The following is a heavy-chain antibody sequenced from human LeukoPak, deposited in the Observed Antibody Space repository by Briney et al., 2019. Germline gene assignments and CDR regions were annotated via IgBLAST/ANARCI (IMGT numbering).Heavy chain of an antibody. D-gene: IGHD6-6*01. J-gene: IGHJ3*02. CDR2: ISSSSYI. V-gene: IGHV3-21*01. CDR1: GFTFSSYS. Sequence: GGSLRLSCAASGFTFSSYSMNWVRQAPGKGLEWVSSISSSSYIYYADSVKGRFTISRDNAKNSLYLQMNSLRAEDTAVYYCARDSSSSLYRIWLDAFDIWGQGTMVTVSS. CDR3: ARDSSSSLYRIWLDAFDI.